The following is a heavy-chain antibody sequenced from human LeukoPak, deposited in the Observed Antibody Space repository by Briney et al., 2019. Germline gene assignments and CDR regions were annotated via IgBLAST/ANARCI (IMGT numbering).Heavy chain of an antibody. CDR2: IYGSGST. J-gene: IGHJ4*02. D-gene: IGHD6-19*01. CDR1: GDSLCSHY. Sequence: SETPSLTCTVSGDSLCSHYWSWIRQPPGKGLEWIRYIYGSGSTHYDPSLRRRVTISEDTSKNQFSLKLTSVTAADTAVYYCARNVGWYSHDSWGQGTLVTVSS. CDR3: ARNVGWYSHDS. V-gene: IGHV4-59*08.